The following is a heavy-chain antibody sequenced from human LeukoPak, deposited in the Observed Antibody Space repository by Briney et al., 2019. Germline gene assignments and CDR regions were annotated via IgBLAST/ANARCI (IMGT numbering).Heavy chain of an antibody. D-gene: IGHD6-13*01. Sequence: PSETLSLTCAVYGGSFSGSFWTWIRQPPGKGLEWIGEINHSGSTNYNPSLKSRVTISVDTSKNQFSLKLSSVTAADTAVYYCARVLGYSSSWYYWFDPWGQGTLVTVSS. CDR2: INHSGST. J-gene: IGHJ5*02. CDR1: GGSFSGSF. CDR3: ARVLGYSSSWYYWFDP. V-gene: IGHV4-34*01.